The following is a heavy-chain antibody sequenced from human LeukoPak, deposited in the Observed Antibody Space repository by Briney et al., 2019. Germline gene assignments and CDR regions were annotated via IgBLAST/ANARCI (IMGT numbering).Heavy chain of an antibody. J-gene: IGHJ4*02. CDR2: IYSSGST. CDR3: ARGTTAAAGIFDW. Sequence: PSETLPLTCSVPGGSISSYYWSWVRPPPGKGLEWIGHIYSSGSTNYNPSLNSRVTMSADTSNNQFSLRLTSVTAADTAVYYCARGTTAAAGIFDWWGQGTLVTVSS. V-gene: IGHV4-4*07. D-gene: IGHD6-13*01. CDR1: GGSISSYY.